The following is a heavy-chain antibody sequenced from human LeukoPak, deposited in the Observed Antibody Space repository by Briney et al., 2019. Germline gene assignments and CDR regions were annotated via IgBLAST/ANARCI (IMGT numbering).Heavy chain of an antibody. D-gene: IGHD6-13*01. CDR3: ARTVLGIAAAGHFDY. Sequence: GGSLRLSCEASGFDFTYYAMSWVRQAPGKGLEWVAVISYDGSATDYADSVKGRFTISRDNSKNTLYLQMNSLRAEDTAVYYCARTVLGIAAAGHFDYWGQGTLVTVSS. V-gene: IGHV3-30*03. J-gene: IGHJ4*02. CDR2: ISYDGSAT. CDR1: GFDFTYYA.